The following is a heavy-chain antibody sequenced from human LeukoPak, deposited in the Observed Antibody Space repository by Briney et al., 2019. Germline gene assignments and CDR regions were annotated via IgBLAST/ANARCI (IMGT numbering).Heavy chain of an antibody. V-gene: IGHV3-66*01. CDR3: ARDPSPVALGTYG. CDR1: GVTVGNNY. D-gene: IGHD2-15*01. Sequence: PGGSLRLSCAASGVTVGNNYMIWVRQAPGKGLEWVSRIYSGGATNYADSVKGRFTISRDSSKNTLFLQLNSLRAEDTAVYYCARDPSPVALGTYGWGQGTLVTVSS. J-gene: IGHJ4*02. CDR2: IYSGGAT.